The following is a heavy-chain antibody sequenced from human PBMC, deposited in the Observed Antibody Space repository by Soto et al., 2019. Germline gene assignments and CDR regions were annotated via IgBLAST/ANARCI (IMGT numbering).Heavy chain of an antibody. J-gene: IGHJ5*02. Sequence: SETLSLTCSVSGGSFRSNTYYWAWIRQPPGKGLEWIGNVYYGGTTYYNPSLRSRVTISVDTSNNQFSLTLSSLTAADTAVYYCARHLSSSGNNWFDPWGQGTLVTVSS. CDR1: GGSFRSNTYY. D-gene: IGHD1-1*01. CDR2: VYYGGTT. CDR3: ARHLSSSGNNWFDP. V-gene: IGHV4-39*01.